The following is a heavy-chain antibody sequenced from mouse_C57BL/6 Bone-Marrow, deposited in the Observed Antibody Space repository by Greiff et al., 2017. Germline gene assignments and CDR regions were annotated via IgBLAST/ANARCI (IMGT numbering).Heavy chain of an antibody. D-gene: IGHD1-2*01. J-gene: IGHJ1*03. CDR3: ARKGLLRRWYFDV. CDR2: IYPGSGNT. Sequence: QVQLQQSGAELVRPGASVKLSCKASGYTFTDYYINWVKQRPGQGLEWIARIYPGSGNTYYNEKFKGKATLTADKSSSTAYMQLSSLTSEDSAVYFCARKGLLRRWYFDVWGTGTTVTVSS. CDR1: GYTFTDYY. V-gene: IGHV1-76*01.